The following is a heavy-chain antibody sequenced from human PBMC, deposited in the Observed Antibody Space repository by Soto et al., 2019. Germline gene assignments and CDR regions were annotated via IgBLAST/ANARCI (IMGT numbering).Heavy chain of an antibody. V-gene: IGHV1-46*02. CDR1: GYTFNTYY. CDR2: INPYDGTR. Sequence: QVQLMQSGAEVMKPGASVKVSCKASGYTFNTYYIHWVRQAPGQGLEWVGIINPYDGTRTYAQNFQGRVTLTRDTSTTTVYMELGSLRSEDTAVYYCARAAVGAAVRYYFDHWGQGTLVTVSS. J-gene: IGHJ4*02. D-gene: IGHD6-13*01. CDR3: ARAAVGAAVRYYFDH.